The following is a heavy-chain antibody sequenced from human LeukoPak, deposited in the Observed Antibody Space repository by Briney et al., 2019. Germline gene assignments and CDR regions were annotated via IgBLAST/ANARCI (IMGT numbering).Heavy chain of an antibody. CDR1: GGSISSYY. CDR2: IYYSGST. V-gene: IGHV4-59*01. J-gene: IGHJ3*02. CDR3: AREGLGYCSGGSCSDPFDI. Sequence: SETLSLTCTVSGGSISSYYWSWIRQPPGKGLEWIGYIYYSGSTNYNPSLKSRVTISVDTSKNQFSLKLSSVPAADTAVYYCAREGLGYCSGGSCSDPFDIWGQGTMVTVSS. D-gene: IGHD2-15*01.